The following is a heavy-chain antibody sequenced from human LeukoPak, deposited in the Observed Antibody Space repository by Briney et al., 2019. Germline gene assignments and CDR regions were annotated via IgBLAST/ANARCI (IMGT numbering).Heavy chain of an antibody. CDR1: GYTFTSYD. CDR2: MNPISDNA. V-gene: IGHV1-8*01. D-gene: IGHD5-18*01. J-gene: IGHJ4*02. Sequence: ASVKVSCKASGYTFTSYDINWVRQAPGQGLEWMGWMNPISDNAGYAQKFQGRVTMTRNPSISTAYMELSSLRSEDTAVYYCARNVRDTGAFDYWGQGTLVTVSS. CDR3: ARNVRDTGAFDY.